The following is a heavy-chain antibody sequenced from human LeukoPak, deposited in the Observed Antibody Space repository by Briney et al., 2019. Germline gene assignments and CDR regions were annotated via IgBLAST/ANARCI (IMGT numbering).Heavy chain of an antibody. J-gene: IGHJ4*02. CDR1: GYSISSGYY. CDR3: ARLRTSCCIDY. V-gene: IGHV4-38-2*01. D-gene: IGHD2-2*01. CDR2: IYHSGST. Sequence: SETLSLTCAVSGYSISSGYYWGWIRQPPGKGLEWIGRIYHSGSTYYNPSLKSRVTISVDTSKNQFSLKLSSVTAADTAVYYCARLRTSCCIDYWGQGTLVTVSS.